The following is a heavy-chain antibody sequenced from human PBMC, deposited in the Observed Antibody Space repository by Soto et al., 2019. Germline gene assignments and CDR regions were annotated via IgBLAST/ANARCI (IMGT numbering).Heavy chain of an antibody. Sequence: ASVKVSCKASGYTFTSYAMHWVRQAPGQRLEWMGWINAGNGNTKYSQKFQGRVTITRDTSASTAYMELSSLRSEDTAVYYCARDLSPWMATIMYYFDYWGQGTLVTVSS. CDR3: ARDLSPWMATIMYYFDY. D-gene: IGHD5-12*01. CDR2: INAGNGNT. V-gene: IGHV1-3*01. J-gene: IGHJ4*02. CDR1: GYTFTSYA.